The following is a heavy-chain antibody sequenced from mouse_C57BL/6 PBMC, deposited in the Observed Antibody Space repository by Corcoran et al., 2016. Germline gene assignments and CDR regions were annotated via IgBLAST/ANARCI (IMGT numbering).Heavy chain of an antibody. CDR2: IYPGDGDT. D-gene: IGHD1-1*01. V-gene: IGHV1-80*01. CDR1: GYAFSSYW. J-gene: IGHJ4*01. CDR3: ASPAATGAMDY. Sequence: QVQLQQSGAELVKPGASVKISCKASGYAFSSYWMNWVKQRPGKGLEWIGQIYPGDGDTNYNGKFKGKATLTADKSSSTAYMQLSSLTSEDSAVYFCASPAATGAMDYWGQGTSVTVSS.